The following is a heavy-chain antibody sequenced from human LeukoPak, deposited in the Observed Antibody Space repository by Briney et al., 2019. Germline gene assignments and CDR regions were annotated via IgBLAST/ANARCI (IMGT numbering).Heavy chain of an antibody. CDR3: ARGLRVVPAAVDY. D-gene: IGHD2-2*01. J-gene: IGHJ4*02. CDR2: IYYSGST. CDR1: GGSISSGDYY. Sequence: PSETLSLTCTVSGGSISSGDYYWSWIRQPPGKGLEWIGYIYYSGSTYYNPSLKSQVTISVDTSKNQFSLKLSSVTAADTAVYYCARGLRVVPAAVDYWGQGTLVTVSS. V-gene: IGHV4-30-4*01.